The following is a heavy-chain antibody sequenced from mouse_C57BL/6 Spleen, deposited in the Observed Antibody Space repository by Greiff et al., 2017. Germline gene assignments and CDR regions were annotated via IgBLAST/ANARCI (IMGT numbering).Heavy chain of an antibody. J-gene: IGHJ2*01. CDR1: GFTFSDYG. V-gene: IGHV5-17*01. D-gene: IGHD1-1*01. CDR2: ISSGSSTI. Sequence: EVKLQESGGGLVKPGGSLKLSCAASGFTFSDYGMHWVRQAPEKGLEWVAYISSGSSTIYYADTVKGRFTISRDNAKNTLFLQMTSLRSEDTAMYYCARSPLYYGSSYFDYWGQGTTLTVSS. CDR3: ARSPLYYGSSYFDY.